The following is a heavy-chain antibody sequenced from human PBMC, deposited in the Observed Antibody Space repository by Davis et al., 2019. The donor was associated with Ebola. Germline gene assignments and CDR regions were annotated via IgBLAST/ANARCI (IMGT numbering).Heavy chain of an antibody. Sequence: AASVQVSCKASGYTFTSYGISWVRQPPGQGLEWMGWISAYNGNTNYAQKLQGRVTMTTDTSTGTAYMELRSLRSDDTAVYYCARVAEYRPRWFDPWGQGTLVTVSS. V-gene: IGHV1-18*04. CDR1: GYTFTSYG. CDR3: ARVAEYRPRWFDP. D-gene: IGHD6-6*01. CDR2: ISAYNGNT. J-gene: IGHJ5*02.